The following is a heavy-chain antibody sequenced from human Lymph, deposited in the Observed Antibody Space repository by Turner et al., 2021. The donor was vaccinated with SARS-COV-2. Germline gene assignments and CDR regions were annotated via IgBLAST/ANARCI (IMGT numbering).Heavy chain of an antibody. CDR1: GFTFSRYG. J-gene: IGHJ4*02. D-gene: IGHD6-19*01. CDR2: IWFDGSNK. CDR3: ARDRAGSSGWYDSYFDY. V-gene: IGHV3-33*01. Sequence: QVQLVASGGGVVPPGRSLSLSCAAAGFTFSRYGMQRVRQAQGKGLELVAFIWFDGSNKYYADSVKGRLNISRDKSKNKLYLQMNSLRAEDTGVYYCARDRAGSSGWYDSYFDYWGQGTLVTVSS.